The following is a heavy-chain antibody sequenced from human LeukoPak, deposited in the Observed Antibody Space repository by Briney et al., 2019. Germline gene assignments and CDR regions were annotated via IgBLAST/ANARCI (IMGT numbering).Heavy chain of an antibody. V-gene: IGHV3-30-3*01. CDR2: ISYDGSNK. CDR1: GFTFSSYA. CDR3: ARAVTVTWLYDSSGYAHNWFDP. J-gene: IGHJ5*02. Sequence: PGRSLRLSYAASGFTFSSYAMHWVRQAPGKGLEWVAVISYDGSNKYYADSVKGRFTISRDNSKNTLYLQMNSLRAEDTAVYYCARAVTVTWLYDSSGYAHNWFDPWGQGTLVTVSS. D-gene: IGHD3-22*01.